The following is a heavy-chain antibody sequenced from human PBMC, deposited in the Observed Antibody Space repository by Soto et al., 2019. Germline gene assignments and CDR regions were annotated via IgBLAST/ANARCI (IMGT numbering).Heavy chain of an antibody. CDR1: GGTFSSYA. J-gene: IGHJ3*02. CDR3: ARPHPSYCCGDCYWGGGRDFDI. CDR2: IIPIFGTA. V-gene: IGHV1-69*01. Sequence: QVQLVQSGAEVKKPGSSVKVSCKASGGTFSSYAISWVRQAPGQGLEWMGGIIPIFGTANYAQKFQGRVTVTADESTRTAYIELSSLRSEDTAVYYCARPHPSYCCGDCYWGGGRDFDIWGQGTMVTVSS. D-gene: IGHD2-21*02.